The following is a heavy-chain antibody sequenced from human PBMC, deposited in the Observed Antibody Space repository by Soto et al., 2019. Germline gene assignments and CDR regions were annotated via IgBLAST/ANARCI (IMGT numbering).Heavy chain of an antibody. CDR2: ISAYNGNT. Sequence: ASVKVSCKASGYTFTSYGISWVRQAPGQGLEWMGWISAYNGNTNYAQKLQGRVTMTTDTSTSTAYMELRSLRSDDTAVYYCARDQGRGYGSGTIYGMDVWGQGTTVTAP. J-gene: IGHJ6*02. D-gene: IGHD3-10*01. CDR1: GYTFTSYG. CDR3: ARDQGRGYGSGTIYGMDV. V-gene: IGHV1-18*01.